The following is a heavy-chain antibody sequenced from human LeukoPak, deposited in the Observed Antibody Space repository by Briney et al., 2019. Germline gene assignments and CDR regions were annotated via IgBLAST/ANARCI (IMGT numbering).Heavy chain of an antibody. Sequence: SETLSLTCTVSGASITSHYWGWIRQPPGKGLEWIGGISSSGNTCYNPSLKSRITIFIDTSKNHFSLKLSSVTAADTAVYYCARLGAGPTYYDFWSGYSSFYFDYWGQGTLVTVSS. D-gene: IGHD3-3*01. CDR2: ISSSGNT. J-gene: IGHJ4*02. CDR3: ARLGAGPTYYDFWSGYSSFYFDY. V-gene: IGHV4-39*02. CDR1: GASITSHY.